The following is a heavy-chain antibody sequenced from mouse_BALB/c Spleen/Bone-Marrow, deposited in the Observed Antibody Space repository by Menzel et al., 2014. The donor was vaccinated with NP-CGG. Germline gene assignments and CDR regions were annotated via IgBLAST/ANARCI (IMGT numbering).Heavy chain of an antibody. J-gene: IGHJ1*01. CDR1: GFTFTDYY. V-gene: IGHV7-3*02. Sequence: EVKLMESGRGSVQPGGSLRLSCATTGFTFTDYYMSWVRQPPGKALEWLGFIRNKANGYTTEYSASVKGRFTISRDNSQRILYLQMNTLRAEDSATYYCARDENVGIYWYFDVWGAGTTVIASS. CDR2: IRNKANGYTT. CDR3: ARDENVGIYWYFDV.